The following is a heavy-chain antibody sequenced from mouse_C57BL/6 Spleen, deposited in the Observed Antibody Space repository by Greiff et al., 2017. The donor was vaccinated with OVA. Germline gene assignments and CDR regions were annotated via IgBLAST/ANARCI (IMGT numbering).Heavy chain of an antibody. V-gene: IGHV14-3*01. CDR2: IDPANGNT. CDR3: ARSPYYYGSSYFFYAMDY. D-gene: IGHD1-1*01. Sequence: EVQLQQSVAELVRPGASVKLSCTASGFNIKNTYMHWVKQRPEQGLEWIGRIDPANGNTKYAPKFQGKATITADTSSNTAYLQLSSLTSEDTAIYYCARSPYYYGSSYFFYAMDYWGQGTSVTVSS. J-gene: IGHJ4*01. CDR1: GFNIKNTY.